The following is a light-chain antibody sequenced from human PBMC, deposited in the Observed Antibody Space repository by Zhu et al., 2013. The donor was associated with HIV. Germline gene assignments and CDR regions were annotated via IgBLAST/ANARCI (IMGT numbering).Light chain of an antibody. CDR1: RSLVHSNGNTY. CDR3: IQSTDWPPT. V-gene: IGKV2-30*02. J-gene: IGKJ1*01. Sequence: DVVMTQSPLSLPVTLGQPASISCRSSRSLVHSNGNTYLNWLQQRPGQSPRRLIYKVSNRDSGVPDRFSGSGSGTDFTLKISRVEAEDVGVYYCIQSTDWPPTLGQGTKVEIE. CDR2: KVS.